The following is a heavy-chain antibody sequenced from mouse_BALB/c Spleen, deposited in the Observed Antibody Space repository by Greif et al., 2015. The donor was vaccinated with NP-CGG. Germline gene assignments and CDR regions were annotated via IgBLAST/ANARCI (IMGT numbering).Heavy chain of an antibody. Sequence: EVKLAESGGGLVQPGGSLRLSCATSGLTFSDFYMEGVRQPPGKRLEWIAASRNKANDYTTEYSASVKGRFIVSRDTSQSILYLQMNALRAEDTAIYYCARDGEALYYAMDYWGQGTSVTVSS. J-gene: IGHJ4*01. CDR2: SRNKANDYTT. CDR1: GLTFSDFY. CDR3: ARDGEALYYAMDY. V-gene: IGHV7-1*02.